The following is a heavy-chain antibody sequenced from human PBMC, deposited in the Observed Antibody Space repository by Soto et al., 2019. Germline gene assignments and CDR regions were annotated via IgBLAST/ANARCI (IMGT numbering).Heavy chain of an antibody. J-gene: IGHJ4*02. V-gene: IGHV1-69*13. D-gene: IGHD4-17*01. CDR3: AGGTTVTTTVFDY. CDR2: IIPIFGTA. CDR1: GGTFSSYA. Sequence: SVKVSCKASGGTFSSYAISWVRQAPGQGLEWMGGIIPIFGTANYAQKFQGRVTITADESTSTAHMELSSLRSEDTAVYYCAGGTTVTTTVFDYWGQGTLVTVSS.